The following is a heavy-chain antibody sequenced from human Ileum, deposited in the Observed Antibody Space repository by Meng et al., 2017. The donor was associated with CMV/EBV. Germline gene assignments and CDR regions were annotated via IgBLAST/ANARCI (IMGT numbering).Heavy chain of an antibody. Sequence: LSGEAAGFTFSTYSRNWVRQAPGKGLEWVSSISSSSSYIYYADSVKGRFTISRDNAKNSLYLQMNSLRAEDTAVYYCARDRGTGFDYWGQGTLVTVSS. D-gene: IGHD3/OR15-3a*01. CDR1: GFTFSTYS. V-gene: IGHV3-21*01. CDR3: ARDRGTGFDY. CDR2: ISSSSSYI. J-gene: IGHJ4*02.